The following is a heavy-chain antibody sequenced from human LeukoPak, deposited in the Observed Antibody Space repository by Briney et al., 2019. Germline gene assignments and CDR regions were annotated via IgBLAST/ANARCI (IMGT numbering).Heavy chain of an antibody. Sequence: SETLSLTCAVYGGSFSGYYWSWIRQPPGKGLEWIGEINHSGSTNYNPSLKSRVTISVDTSKNQFSLKLSSVTAADTAVYYCAIAVAGPYYFDYWGQGTLVTVSS. CDR3: AIAVAGPYYFDY. V-gene: IGHV4-34*01. CDR2: INHSGST. D-gene: IGHD6-19*01. CDR1: GGSFSGYY. J-gene: IGHJ4*02.